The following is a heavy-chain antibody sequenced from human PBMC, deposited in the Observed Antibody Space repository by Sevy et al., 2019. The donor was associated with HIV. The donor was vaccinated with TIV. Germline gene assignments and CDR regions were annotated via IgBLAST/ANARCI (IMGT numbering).Heavy chain of an antibody. J-gene: IGHJ4*02. CDR1: GDSISNYN. CDR2: IYFTGNA. D-gene: IGHD3-3*01. CDR3: ARLFGRYFDY. Sequence: SEILSLTCTVSGDSISNYNWVWIRQPPGKGLEWIGDIYFTGNANYNPSLKSRVTLSVDTSKKQFSLKLNSVTTADTAIYYCARLFGRYFDYWGQGTLVTVSS. V-gene: IGHV4-59*12.